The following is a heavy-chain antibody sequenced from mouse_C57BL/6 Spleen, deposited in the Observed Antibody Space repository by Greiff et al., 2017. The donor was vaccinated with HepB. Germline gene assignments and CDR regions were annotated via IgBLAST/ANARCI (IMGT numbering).Heavy chain of an antibody. J-gene: IGHJ1*03. D-gene: IGHD2-5*01. V-gene: IGHV1-82*01. CDR1: GYAFSSSW. Sequence: QVQLKESGPELVKPGASVKISCKASGYAFSSSWMNWVKQRPGKGLEWIGRIYPGDGDTNYNGKFKGKATLTADKSSSTAYMQLSSLTSEDSAVYFCARWDSNYLYWYFDVWGTGTTVTVSS. CDR2: IYPGDGDT. CDR3: ARWDSNYLYWYFDV.